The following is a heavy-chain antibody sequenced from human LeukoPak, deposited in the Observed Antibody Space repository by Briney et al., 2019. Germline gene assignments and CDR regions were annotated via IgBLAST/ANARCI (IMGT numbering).Heavy chain of an antibody. CDR3: ARDRPVTTHAFDI. V-gene: IGHV4-30-4*08. J-gene: IGHJ3*02. CDR2: IYYSGST. CDR1: GGSISSGDYY. Sequence: PSQTLSLTCTVSGGSISSGDYYWRWLRQPPGKGLEWIGYIYYSGSTYYNPSLKSRVTISVDTSKNQFSLKLSSATAADTAVYYCARDRPVTTHAFDIWGQGTMVTVSS. D-gene: IGHD4-17*01.